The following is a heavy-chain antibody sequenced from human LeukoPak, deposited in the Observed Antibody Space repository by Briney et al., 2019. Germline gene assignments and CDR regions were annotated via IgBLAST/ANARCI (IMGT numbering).Heavy chain of an antibody. J-gene: IGHJ4*02. CDR3: AKEHFFTHTDD. CDR2: ISYDGSNK. CDR1: GFTFSSYG. Sequence: PGGSLRLSCAASGFTFSSYGMHWVRQAPGKGLEWVAVISYDGSNKYYADSVKGRFTISRDNSKNTLYLQMNSLRAEDTAVYYCAKEHFFTHTDDWGQGTLVTVSS. D-gene: IGHD1/OR15-1a*01. V-gene: IGHV3-33*05.